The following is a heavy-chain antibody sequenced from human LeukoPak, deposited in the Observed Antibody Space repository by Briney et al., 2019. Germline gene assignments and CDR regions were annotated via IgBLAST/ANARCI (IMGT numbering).Heavy chain of an antibody. CDR3: ARSYNTSAYYRFDF. CDR2: ISYDEKNK. J-gene: IGHJ4*02. D-gene: IGHD3-22*01. CDR1: EFPLRTYA. V-gene: IGHV3-30*19. Sequence: PGRSLSLPGAASEFPLRTYAMHWVRQAPGKGLEWVAVISYDEKNKYYADSVKGRFTISRDNSKNTLYLQMNSLRAEDTAVYYCARSYNTSAYYRFDFWGQGALVTVSS.